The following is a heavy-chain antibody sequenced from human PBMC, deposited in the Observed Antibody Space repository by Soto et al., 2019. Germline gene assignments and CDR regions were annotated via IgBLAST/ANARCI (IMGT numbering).Heavy chain of an antibody. J-gene: IGHJ3*02. CDR2: ISSSSSYI. CDR3: ARGVGANAFDI. CDR1: GFTFSSYS. D-gene: IGHD1-26*01. V-gene: IGHV3-21*01. Sequence: GSLRLSCAASGFTFSSYSMNWVRQAPGKGLEWVSSISSSSSYIYYADSVKGRFTISRDNAKNSLYLQMNSLRAEDTAVYYCARGVGANAFDIWGQGTMVTVSS.